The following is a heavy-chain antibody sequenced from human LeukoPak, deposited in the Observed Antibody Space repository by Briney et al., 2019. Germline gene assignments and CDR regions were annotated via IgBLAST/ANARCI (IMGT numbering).Heavy chain of an antibody. D-gene: IGHD7-27*01. J-gene: IGHJ4*02. Sequence: SETLSLTCAVYGGSFSGYYWSWIRQPPGKGLEWIGEINHSGSTNYNPSLKSRVTISVDTSKNQFSLKLSSVTAADTAVYYCARNWGSGIDYWGQGTLVTVSS. CDR1: GGSFSGYY. CDR2: INHSGST. CDR3: ARNWGSGIDY. V-gene: IGHV4-34*01.